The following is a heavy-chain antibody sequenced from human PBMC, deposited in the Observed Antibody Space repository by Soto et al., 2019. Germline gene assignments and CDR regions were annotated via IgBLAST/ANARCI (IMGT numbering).Heavy chain of an antibody. J-gene: IGHJ6*02. CDR2: TIPLFGTT. CDR1: GDTFKNSV. V-gene: IGHV1-69*01. Sequence: QVQLVQSGVEVKKPGSSVRVSCKASGDTFKNSVISWVRQAPGQGLEWMGGTIPLFGTTDYAQKFQGRITSTADESTTTAYIEVSRLTSEDTAVYYCVAELDFGKLSVVWGQGPTVIVSS. D-gene: IGHD3-10*01. CDR3: VAELDFGKLSVV.